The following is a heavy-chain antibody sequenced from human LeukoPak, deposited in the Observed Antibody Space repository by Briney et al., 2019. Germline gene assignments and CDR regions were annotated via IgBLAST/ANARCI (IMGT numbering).Heavy chain of an antibody. Sequence: GESLKISCKGSGYRFSNYWIAWVRQMPGEGLEWMGIIYPVASDTRYSPSFRGQVTISADKSISTAYLQWSSLKASDTAMYYCARYSQGSDSALSTWNWFDRWGQGTLVTVSS. CDR2: IYPVASDT. CDR3: ARYSQGSDSALSTWNWFDR. V-gene: IGHV5-51*01. D-gene: IGHD2-15*01. CDR1: GYRFSNYW. J-gene: IGHJ5*02.